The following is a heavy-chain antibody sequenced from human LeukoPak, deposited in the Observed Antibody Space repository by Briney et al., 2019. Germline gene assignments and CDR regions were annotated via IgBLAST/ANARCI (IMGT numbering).Heavy chain of an antibody. CDR3: ARSLKITKIVVTGFDY. V-gene: IGHV4-34*01. CDR1: GGSFSGYY. Sequence: KTSETLSLTCAVYGGSFSGYYWSWIRQPPGKGLEWIGEINHSGSTNYNRSLKSRVTISVDTSKNQFSLKLSSVTAADTAVYYCARSLKITKIVVTGFDYWGQGTLVTVSS. D-gene: IGHD3-22*01. CDR2: INHSGST. J-gene: IGHJ4*02.